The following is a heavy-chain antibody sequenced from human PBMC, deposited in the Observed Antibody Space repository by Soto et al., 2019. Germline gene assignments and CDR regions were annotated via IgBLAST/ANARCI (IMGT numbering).Heavy chain of an antibody. Sequence: SVKVSCKASGGTFSSYTISWVRQAPGQGLEWMGRIIPILGIANYAQKFQGRVTITADKSTSTAYMELSSLRSEDTAVYYCASLYCSSTSCYPWFDPWGQGTLVTVSS. CDR3: ASLYCSSTSCYPWFDP. CDR2: IIPILGIA. D-gene: IGHD2-2*01. CDR1: GGTFSSYT. V-gene: IGHV1-69*02. J-gene: IGHJ5*02.